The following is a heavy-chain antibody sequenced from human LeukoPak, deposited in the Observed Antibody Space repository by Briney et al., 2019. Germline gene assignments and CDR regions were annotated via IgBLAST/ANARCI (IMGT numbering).Heavy chain of an antibody. V-gene: IGHV4-30-4*08. J-gene: IGHJ3*02. D-gene: IGHD3-22*01. CDR3: ARHGGHYSPFDI. CDR2: IYYSGST. CDR1: GGSISSGGYY. Sequence: PSETLSLTCTVSGGSISSGGYYWSWIRQHPGKGLEWIGYIYYSGSTYYNPSLKSRVTISVDTSKNQFSLKLSSVTAADTAVYYCARHGGHYSPFDIWGQGTMVTVSS.